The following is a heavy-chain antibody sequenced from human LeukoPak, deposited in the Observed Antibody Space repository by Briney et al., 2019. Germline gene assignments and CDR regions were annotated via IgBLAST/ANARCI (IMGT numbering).Heavy chain of an antibody. CDR3: ARDGGNSDWYFDL. CDR1: GGSISSYY. CDR2: IYYSGST. V-gene: IGHV4-59*01. J-gene: IGHJ2*01. D-gene: IGHD4-23*01. Sequence: PSETLSLTCTVSGGSISSYYWSWIRQPPGKGLEWIGYIYYSGSTNYNPSLKSRVTISVDTSKNQFSLKLSPVTAADTAVYYCARDGGNSDWYFDLWGRGTLVTVSS.